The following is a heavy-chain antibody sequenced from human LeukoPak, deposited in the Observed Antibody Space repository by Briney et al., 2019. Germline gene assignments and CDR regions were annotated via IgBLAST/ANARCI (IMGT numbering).Heavy chain of an antibody. D-gene: IGHD4-11*01. CDR3: AVRSDYIGYYYYGMDV. J-gene: IGHJ6*02. CDR2: ISYDGSNK. Sequence: GRSLRLSCAASGFTFSSYAMHWVRQAPGKGLEGVAVISYDGSNKYYADSVKGRFTISRDNSKNTLYLQMNSLRAEDTAVYYCAVRSDYIGYYYYGMDVWGQGTTVTVSS. CDR1: GFTFSSYA. V-gene: IGHV3-30-3*01.